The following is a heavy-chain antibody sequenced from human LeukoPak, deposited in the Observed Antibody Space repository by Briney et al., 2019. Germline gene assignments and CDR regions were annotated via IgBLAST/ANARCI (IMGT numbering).Heavy chain of an antibody. CDR2: INRDGSSI. J-gene: IGHJ4*02. CDR3: VRAAAAGTALDS. V-gene: IGHV3-74*01. Sequence: GGSLRLSCAASGFTFSSYAMSWVRQAPGKGLVWVSRINRDGSSISYADSVKGRFTISRDNAKNTLHLQMNSLRAEDTAVYYCVRAAAAGTALDSWGQGILVTVSS. D-gene: IGHD6-13*01. CDR1: GFTFSSYA.